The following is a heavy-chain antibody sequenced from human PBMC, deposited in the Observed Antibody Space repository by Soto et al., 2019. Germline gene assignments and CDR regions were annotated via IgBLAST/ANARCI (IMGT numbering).Heavy chain of an antibody. Sequence: SEPLSLTCAVYGGSFSGYYWSWIRQPPGKGLEWIGEINHSGSTNYNPSLKSRVTISVDTSKNQISLKVSALRAAATAVYYCALDGVRGVLCVFDCWGQGTLVTVSS. CDR2: INHSGST. J-gene: IGHJ4*02. V-gene: IGHV4-34*01. CDR1: GGSFSGYY. CDR3: ALDGVRGVLCVFDC. D-gene: IGHD3-10*01.